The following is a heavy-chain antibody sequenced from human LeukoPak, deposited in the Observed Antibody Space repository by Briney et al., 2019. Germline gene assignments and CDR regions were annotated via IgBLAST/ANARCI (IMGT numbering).Heavy chain of an antibody. Sequence: ASVKVSCKASGGTFSSYAISWVRQAPGQRLEWMGWINAGNGNTKYSQEFQGRVTITRDTSASTAYMELSSLRSEDTAVYYCARSTYGDYEYYFDYWGQGTLVTVSS. V-gene: IGHV1-3*03. D-gene: IGHD4-17*01. J-gene: IGHJ4*02. CDR2: INAGNGNT. CDR1: GGTFSSYA. CDR3: ARSTYGDYEYYFDY.